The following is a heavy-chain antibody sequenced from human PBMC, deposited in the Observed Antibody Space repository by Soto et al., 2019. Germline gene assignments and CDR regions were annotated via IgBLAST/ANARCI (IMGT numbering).Heavy chain of an antibody. Sequence: QVQLVQSGAEVKKPGSSVKVSCKASGGTFSSYTISWVRQAPGQGLEWMGRIIPILGIANYAQKFQGRVTITVDKSTSTAYMELSSLRSEDTAVYYCARGTTVPYNWFDPWGQGTLVTVSS. J-gene: IGHJ5*02. CDR3: ARGTTVPYNWFDP. V-gene: IGHV1-69*02. D-gene: IGHD4-17*01. CDR1: GGTFSSYT. CDR2: IIPILGIA.